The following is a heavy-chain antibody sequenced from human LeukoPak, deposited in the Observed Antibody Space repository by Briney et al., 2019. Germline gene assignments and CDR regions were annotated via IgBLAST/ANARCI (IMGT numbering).Heavy chain of an antibody. Sequence: ASVRVSCKAFGYTFNNFGMSWLRQAPGHGPEWMGWMNIYKGNTNYAQKFQGRVTMTTDISTSTAYMELRGLRSDDTAVYYCIVGATDDAFDIWGQGTMVTVSS. CDR1: GYTFNNFG. CDR2: MNIYKGNT. J-gene: IGHJ3*02. D-gene: IGHD1-26*01. V-gene: IGHV1-18*04. CDR3: IVGATDDAFDI.